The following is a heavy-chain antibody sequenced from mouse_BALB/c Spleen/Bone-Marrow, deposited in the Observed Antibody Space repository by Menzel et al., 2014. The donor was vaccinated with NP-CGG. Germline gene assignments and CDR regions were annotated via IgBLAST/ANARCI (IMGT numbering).Heavy chain of an antibody. CDR1: GFDFSGYW. CDR3: ARHYYYGYVDY. V-gene: IGHV4-1*02. D-gene: IGHD1-2*01. CDR2: INPESSTI. J-gene: IGHJ4*01. Sequence: EVMLVESGGGLVQPGGSLKLSCAVSGFDFSGYWMSWVRQAPGRGLEWIGEINPESSTINYTPSLRDKFSISRDNAKNTPYLQMSKVRSEDTALYYCARHYYYGYVDYWGQGTSVTVSS.